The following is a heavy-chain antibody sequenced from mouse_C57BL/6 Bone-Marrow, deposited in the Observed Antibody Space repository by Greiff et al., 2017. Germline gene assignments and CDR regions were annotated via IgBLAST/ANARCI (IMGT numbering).Heavy chain of an antibody. CDR2: IDPSDSYP. V-gene: IGHV1-69*01. J-gene: IGHJ3*01. Sequence: VQLQQPGAELVMPGASVKLSCKASGYTFTSYWMHWVKQRPGQGLEWIGEIDPSDSYPNYNQKFKGQSTLTVDKSSSTAYMQLSSLTSEDSAVYYCANLLAYWGQGTLVTVSA. CDR1: GYTFTSYW. CDR3: ANLLAY.